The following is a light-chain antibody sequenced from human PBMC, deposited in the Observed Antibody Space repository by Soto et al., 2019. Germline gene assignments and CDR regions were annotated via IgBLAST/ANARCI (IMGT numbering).Light chain of an antibody. CDR1: SSDVGGYNY. CDR2: EVT. J-gene: IGLJ2*01. CDR3: SSYTSSSTLVV. V-gene: IGLV2-14*01. Sequence: QSALTQPASVSGSPGQSITMSCTGTSSDVGGYNYGSWYQQHPGKAPKLMIYEVTNRPSGVSNRFSASKSGNTASLTISGLQAEDEADYYCSSYTSSSTLVVFGGGTKLTVL.